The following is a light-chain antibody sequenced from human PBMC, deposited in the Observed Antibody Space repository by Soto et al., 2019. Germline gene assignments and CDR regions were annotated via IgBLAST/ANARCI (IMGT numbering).Light chain of an antibody. Sequence: QSALTQPASVSGSPVQSITISCTGTSSDVGGCNYVSWYQQHPVKAPKLMIYDVTNRPSGVSDRFSGSKSGNTASLTISGLQAEDEADYYCSSYTSSSTPYVFGTGTKVTVL. CDR1: SSDVGGCNY. CDR3: SSYTSSSTPYV. V-gene: IGLV2-14*01. CDR2: DVT. J-gene: IGLJ1*01.